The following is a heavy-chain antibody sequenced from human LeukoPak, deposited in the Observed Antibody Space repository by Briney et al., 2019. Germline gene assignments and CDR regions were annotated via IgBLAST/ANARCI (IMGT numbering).Heavy chain of an antibody. J-gene: IGHJ6*03. CDR2: ISYDGSNK. CDR1: GFTFSNFG. CDR3: ARVFVIAARKEGGIGYYYYMDV. Sequence: GGSLRLSCAASGFTFSNFGMHWVRQAPGEGLEWVAVISYDGSNKYYADSVKGRFTISRDNSKNTLYLQMNSLRAEDTAVYYCARVFVIAARKEGGIGYYYYMDVWGKGTTVTVSS. V-gene: IGHV3-30*03. D-gene: IGHD6-6*01.